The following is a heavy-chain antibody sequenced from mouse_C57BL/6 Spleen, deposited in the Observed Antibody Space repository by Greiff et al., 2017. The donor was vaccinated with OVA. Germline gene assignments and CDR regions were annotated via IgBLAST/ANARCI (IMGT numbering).Heavy chain of an antibody. Sequence: VKLMESGPGLVQPSQSLSITCTVSGFSLTSYGVHWVRQSPGKGLEWLGVIWSGGSTDYNAAFISRLSISKNNSKSQVFFKMNSLQADDTAIYYCARKGNSPFDYWGQGTTLTVSS. CDR2: IWSGGST. CDR3: ARKGNSPFDY. D-gene: IGHD2-1*01. V-gene: IGHV2-2*01. J-gene: IGHJ2*01. CDR1: GFSLTSYG.